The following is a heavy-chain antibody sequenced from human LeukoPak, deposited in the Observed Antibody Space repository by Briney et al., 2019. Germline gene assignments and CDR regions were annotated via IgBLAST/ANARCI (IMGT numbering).Heavy chain of an antibody. Sequence: SETLSLTCTVSGGSISSYYCSWIRQPPGKGLEWIGYIYYSGSTNYNPSLKSRVTISVDTSKNQFSLKLSSVTAADTAVYYCARFRYGDYRLDYWGQGTLVTVSS. CDR2: IYYSGST. D-gene: IGHD4-17*01. V-gene: IGHV4-59*01. J-gene: IGHJ4*02. CDR1: GGSISSYY. CDR3: ARFRYGDYRLDY.